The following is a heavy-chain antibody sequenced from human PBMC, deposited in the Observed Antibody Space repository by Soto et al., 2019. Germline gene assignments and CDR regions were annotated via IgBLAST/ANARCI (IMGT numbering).Heavy chain of an antibody. CDR2: ISGSGGST. CDR1: GFTFSSYA. CDR3: AIPIPRGDFWSGYYPEPSDY. Sequence: PGGSLRLSCAASGFTFSSYAMSWVRQAPGKGLEWVSAISGSGGSTYYADSVKGRFTISRDNSKNTLYLQMNSLRAEDTAVYYCAIPIPRGDFWSGYYPEPSDYWGQGTLVTVSS. V-gene: IGHV3-23*01. D-gene: IGHD3-3*01. J-gene: IGHJ4*02.